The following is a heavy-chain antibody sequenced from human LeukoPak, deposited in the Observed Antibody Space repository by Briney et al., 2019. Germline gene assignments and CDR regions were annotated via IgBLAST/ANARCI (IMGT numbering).Heavy chain of an antibody. CDR2: INGGNGNT. CDR3: ARVISDCTNFNCFKGYFDY. Sequence: GASVKVSCKASGYTFTSYAMHWVRQAPGQSLEWMGWINGGNGNTKYSQKFQARVTITRDTSANTAYMELSSLGSEDTTIYYCARVISDCTNFNCFKGYFDYWGQGTPVTVSS. CDR1: GYTFTSYA. D-gene: IGHD2-8*01. J-gene: IGHJ4*01. V-gene: IGHV1-3*01.